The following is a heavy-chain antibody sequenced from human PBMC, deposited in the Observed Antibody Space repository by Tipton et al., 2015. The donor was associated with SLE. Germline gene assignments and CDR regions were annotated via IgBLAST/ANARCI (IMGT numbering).Heavy chain of an antibody. J-gene: IGHJ4*02. V-gene: IGHV4-4*07. CDR2: IYTSGAT. Sequence: GLVKPSETLSLTCNVSGVSISSSYWSWIRQPAGKGLEWIGRIYTSGATDDNPSLKSRVTMSVDTSKNQFSLKMTSLTAADTAVYYCAIRGSWDLDYWGQGTLVTVSS. CDR1: GVSISSSY. CDR3: AIRGSWDLDY. D-gene: IGHD6-13*01.